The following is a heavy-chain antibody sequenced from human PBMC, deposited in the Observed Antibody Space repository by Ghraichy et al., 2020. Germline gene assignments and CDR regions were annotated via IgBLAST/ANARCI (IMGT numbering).Heavy chain of an antibody. CDR3: ARGFLRTGFDC. Sequence: SQTLLLTCVISGDSISRSTTGWNWIRQSPSGGLEWLGRTYYEFKWNDDYALSMRGRITLSPDTSKNQFSLHLNSVTPEDTGVYYCARGFLRTGFDCWGQGALVTVSS. D-gene: IGHD1-14*01. J-gene: IGHJ4*02. CDR2: TYYEFKWND. CDR1: GDSISRSTTG. V-gene: IGHV6-1*01.